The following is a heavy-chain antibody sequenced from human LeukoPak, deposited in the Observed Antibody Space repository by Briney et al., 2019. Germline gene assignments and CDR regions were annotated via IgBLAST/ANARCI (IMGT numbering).Heavy chain of an antibody. Sequence: GGSLRLSCAASGFTFSSYDMRWVRQAPGKGLEWVSGIGTVGDTYYPGSIKGRFTFSRENAKNSLFLQMNGLRVGDTAVYYCARGSYCSGGACSPVGAFDIWGQGTVVTVSS. CDR3: ARGSYCSGGACSPVGAFDI. CDR2: IGTVGDT. D-gene: IGHD2-15*01. CDR1: GFTFSSYD. V-gene: IGHV3-13*01. J-gene: IGHJ3*02.